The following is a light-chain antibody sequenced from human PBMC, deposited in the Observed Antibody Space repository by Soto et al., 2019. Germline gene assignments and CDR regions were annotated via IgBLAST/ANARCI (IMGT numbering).Light chain of an antibody. Sequence: DIQMTQSPSSLSASIGDRVTITCQASQDITNFLNWYQQTPGKAPKLLIYAASNLETGVPSRFSGSGSGTDFTFTISSLQPEDIATYYCQQYDILTTFGQGTRPEIK. J-gene: IGKJ5*01. CDR1: QDITNF. V-gene: IGKV1-33*01. CDR3: QQYDILTT. CDR2: AAS.